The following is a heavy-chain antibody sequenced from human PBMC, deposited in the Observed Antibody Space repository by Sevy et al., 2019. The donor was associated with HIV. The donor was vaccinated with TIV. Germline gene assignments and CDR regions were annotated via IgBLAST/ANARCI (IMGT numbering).Heavy chain of an antibody. CDR2: IYYSGST. CDR3: ARVDRRYYYGSRSHPGRLRLAFDP. J-gene: IGHJ5*02. V-gene: IGHV4-59*13. Sequence: SETLSLTCTVSGGSISSYYWSWIRQPPGKGLEWIGYIYYSGSTNYNPSLKSRVTISVDTSKNQFSLKLSSVTAADTAVYYCARVDRRYYYGSRSHPGRLRLAFDPWGQGTLVTVSS. CDR1: GGSISSYY. D-gene: IGHD3-10*01.